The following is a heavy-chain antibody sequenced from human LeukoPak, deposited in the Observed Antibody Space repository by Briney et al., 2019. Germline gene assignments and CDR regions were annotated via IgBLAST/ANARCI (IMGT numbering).Heavy chain of an antibody. CDR3: ARVGYGDYPPFDY. CDR1: GYTFTAYY. D-gene: IGHD4-17*01. V-gene: IGHV1-2*02. CDR2: INPNSGGT. J-gene: IGHJ4*02. Sequence: GASVKVSCKASGYTFTAYYMHWVRQAPGQGLEWMGWINPNSGGTNYAQKFQGRVTMTRDTSISTAYMELSRLRSDDTAVYYCARVGYGDYPPFDYWGQGTLVTVSS.